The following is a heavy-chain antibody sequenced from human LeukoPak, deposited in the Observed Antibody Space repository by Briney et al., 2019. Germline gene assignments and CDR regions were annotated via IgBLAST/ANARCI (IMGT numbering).Heavy chain of an antibody. CDR1: GFTFSSYG. CDR3: AKNPMKVRYYFDY. CDR2: ISYDGGNE. Sequence: PGRSLRLSCAASGFTFSSYGMHWVRQAPGKGLEWVAVISYDGGNEFYADSVKGRFTISRDNSKNTLYLQMNSLRAEDTAVYYCAKNPMKVRYYFDYWGQGTLVTVSS. D-gene: IGHD3-22*01. J-gene: IGHJ4*02. V-gene: IGHV3-30*18.